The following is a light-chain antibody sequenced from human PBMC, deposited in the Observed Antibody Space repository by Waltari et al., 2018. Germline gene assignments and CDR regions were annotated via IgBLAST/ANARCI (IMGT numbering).Light chain of an antibody. CDR1: SPTLGAGYA. Sequence: QSVLPQPPSVSGAPGQRVTISCTGGSPTLGAGYAVHWYQQLPGTAPKLPIYGNTSRPSGVPDRFSGSKSGTSASLAITGLQAEDEADYYCQCYDSSLSGSVFGGGTKLTVL. V-gene: IGLV1-40*01. CDR2: GNT. CDR3: QCYDSSLSGSV. J-gene: IGLJ3*02.